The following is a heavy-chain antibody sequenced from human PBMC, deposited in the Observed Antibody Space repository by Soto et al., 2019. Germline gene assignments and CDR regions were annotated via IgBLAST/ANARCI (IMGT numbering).Heavy chain of an antibody. CDR2: IYYSGRT. CDR3: ARQRTTVVTQAYFDH. D-gene: IGHD2-21*02. Sequence: SATLSLTCIVSGESISSSSYYWGWIRQPPGKGLEWIGSIYYSGRTYYNPSFKSRVTISIATSKTQFSLKLSAVTATDTAVYYCARQRTTVVTQAYFDHSRQGALVTVSS. J-gene: IGHJ4*02. CDR1: GESISSSSYY. V-gene: IGHV4-39*01.